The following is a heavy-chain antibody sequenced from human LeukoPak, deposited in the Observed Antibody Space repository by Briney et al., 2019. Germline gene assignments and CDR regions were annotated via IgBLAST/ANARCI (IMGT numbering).Heavy chain of an antibody. Sequence: GSLRLSCAASGFTFSSYAMSWVRQAPGKGLEWLGSIYYRGSTYHNPSLKSRVTISVDTSKNQFSLKLSSVTAADTAVYYCAGGQLWFGEVPVDYWGQGTLVTVSS. CDR1: GFTFSSYA. CDR3: AGGQLWFGEVPVDY. CDR2: IYYRGST. D-gene: IGHD3-10*01. J-gene: IGHJ4*02. V-gene: IGHV4-59*05.